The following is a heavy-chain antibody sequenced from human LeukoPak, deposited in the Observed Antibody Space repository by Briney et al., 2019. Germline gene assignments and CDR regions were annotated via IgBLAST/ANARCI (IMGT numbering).Heavy chain of an antibody. V-gene: IGHV4-39*07. CDR3: ARRRGFWSGYFFDY. Sequence: SETLSLTCTVSGGSISSSSYYWGWIRQPPGKGLEWIGEINHSGSTNYNPSLKSRVSISVDTSKNQFSLKLSSVTAADTAVYYCARRRGFWSGYFFDYWGQGTLVTVSS. CDR1: GGSISSSSYY. J-gene: IGHJ4*02. D-gene: IGHD3-3*01. CDR2: INHSGST.